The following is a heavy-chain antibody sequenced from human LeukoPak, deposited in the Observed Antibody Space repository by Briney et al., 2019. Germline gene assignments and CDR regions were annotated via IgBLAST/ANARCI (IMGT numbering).Heavy chain of an antibody. D-gene: IGHD5-24*01. J-gene: IGHJ6*03. Sequence: SETLSLTCTVSGGSISSYYWSWIRQPAGKGLEWIGRIYTSGSTNYNPSLKSRVTISVDTSKNQFSLKLSSVTAADTAVYYCAREAQRWLQLGFYYYYYMDVWGKGTTVTISS. CDR3: AREAQRWLQLGFYYYYYMDV. CDR1: GGSISSYY. V-gene: IGHV4-4*07. CDR2: IYTSGST.